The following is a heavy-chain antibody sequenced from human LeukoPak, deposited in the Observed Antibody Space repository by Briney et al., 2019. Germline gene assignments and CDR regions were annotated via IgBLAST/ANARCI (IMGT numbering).Heavy chain of an antibody. CDR3: TTGYSTPSHDGY. V-gene: IGHV3-15*01. D-gene: IGHD2-15*01. CDR2: IRRKADGGTA. Sequence: GGSLRLSCAASGFTFNDAWMHWVRQAPGKGLEWVGLIRRKADGGTAGYAAPVNGRFSISRDDSQNTLSLQMHSLRTEDTGAYFCTTGYSTPSHDGYWGQGTLVTVSP. J-gene: IGHJ4*02. CDR1: GFTFNDAW.